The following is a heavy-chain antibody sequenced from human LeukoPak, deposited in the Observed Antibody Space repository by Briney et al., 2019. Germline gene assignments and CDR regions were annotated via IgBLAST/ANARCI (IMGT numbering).Heavy chain of an antibody. CDR3: ARDYELLWFGELLGRSWFDP. CDR2: IKQDGSEK. Sequence: GGSLRLSCAASGFTFISYWMSWVRQAPGKGLEWVANIKQDGSEKYYVDSVKGRFTISRDNAKNSLYLQMNSLRAEDTAVYYCARDYELLWFGELLGRSWFDPWGQGTLVTVSS. V-gene: IGHV3-7*01. J-gene: IGHJ5*02. CDR1: GFTFISYW. D-gene: IGHD3-10*01.